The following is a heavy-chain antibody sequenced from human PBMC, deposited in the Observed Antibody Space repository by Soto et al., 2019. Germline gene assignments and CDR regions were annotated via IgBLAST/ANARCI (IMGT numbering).Heavy chain of an antibody. CDR3: AASNNGRYYYGMDV. V-gene: IGHV3-13*01. CDR2: IGTAGDT. D-gene: IGHD2-8*01. Sequence: GSLRLSCAASGFTFSSYDMHWVRQATGKGLEWVSAIGTAGDTYYPGSVKGRFTISRENAKNSLYLQMNSLRAEDTAVYYCAASNNGRYYYGMDVWGQGTTVTV. CDR1: GFTFSSYD. J-gene: IGHJ6*02.